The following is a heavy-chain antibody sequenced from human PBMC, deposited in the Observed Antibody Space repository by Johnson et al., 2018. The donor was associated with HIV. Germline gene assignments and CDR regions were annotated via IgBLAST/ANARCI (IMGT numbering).Heavy chain of an antibody. CDR3: ARSPETGDRLWRAFDI. CDR2: IYSGGST. D-gene: IGHD4-17*01. Sequence: EVQLVESGGGVVRPGGSLRLSCAASGFTFDDYGMSWVRQAPGKGLEWVSVIYSGGSTYYADSVRGRFTISRDSSKKTLYPQMKSLRVEDTAVYYCARSPETGDRLWRAFDIWGQGTTVTVSS. CDR1: GFTFDDYG. J-gene: IGHJ3*02. V-gene: IGHV3-66*01.